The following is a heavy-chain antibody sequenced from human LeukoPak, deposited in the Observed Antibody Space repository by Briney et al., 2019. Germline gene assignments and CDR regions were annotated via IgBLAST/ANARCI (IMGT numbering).Heavy chain of an antibody. CDR2: INPNSGGT. CDR1: GYTFTGSY. D-gene: IGHD2-8*01. J-gene: IGHJ4*02. V-gene: IGHV1-2*02. Sequence: ASVKVSCKASGYTFTGSYIHWMRQAPGQGLEWMGWINPNSGGTKYAQNFQGRLTVTRDTSTSIAYMELSGLRADDTAVYYCARVAYCTKGVCINFDLWGQGTLVTVSS. CDR3: ARVAYCTKGVCINFDL.